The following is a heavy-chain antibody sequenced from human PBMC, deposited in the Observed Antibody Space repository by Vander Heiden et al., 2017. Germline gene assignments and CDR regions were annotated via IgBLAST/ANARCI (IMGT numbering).Heavy chain of an antibody. CDR3: AKAPYDTTDDCFDY. D-gene: IGHD3-22*01. Sequence: VQLLESGGGLVQPGGSLRLSSAASRFRFRSYAMSWVRQAPGKGLECVSSIRSSDFNTYYADSVKGRFTISRDNSKNTLYLQMNSLRAEDTAVYYCAKAPYDTTDDCFDYWGQGTLVTVS. V-gene: IGHV3-23*01. J-gene: IGHJ4*02. CDR2: IRSSDFNT. CDR1: RFRFRSYA.